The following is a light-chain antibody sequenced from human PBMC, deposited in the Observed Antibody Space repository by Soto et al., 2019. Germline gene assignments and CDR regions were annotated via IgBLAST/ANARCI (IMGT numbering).Light chain of an antibody. CDR2: LGS. CDR1: QSLLHGNGYNY. Sequence: DIVMTQSRLSLPVTPGEPASISCRTSQSLLHGNGYNYLDWYLQKPGQSPQLLIYLGSNRASGVPDRFSGSGSGTDFTLKISRVEAEVVGVYYCMQALQTPWTFGQGTKVEIK. CDR3: MQALQTPWT. V-gene: IGKV2-28*01. J-gene: IGKJ1*01.